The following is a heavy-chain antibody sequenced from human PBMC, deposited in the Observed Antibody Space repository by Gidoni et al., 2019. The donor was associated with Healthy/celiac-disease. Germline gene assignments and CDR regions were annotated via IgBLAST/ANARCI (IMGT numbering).Heavy chain of an antibody. CDR2: IYPGESDT. CDR3: ATTKRLGFREPYDAFDI. J-gene: IGHJ3*02. CDR1: GYSFTSYC. Sequence: EVQLVQSGAEVNKPGESLKISCKGSGYSFTSYCIGWVRQRPGKGLEWMGIIYPGESDTRYSPSFQGQVTISADKSISTAYLQWSSLKASDTAMYYCATTKRLGFREPYDAFDIWGQGTMVTVSS. V-gene: IGHV5-51*01. D-gene: IGHD6-25*01.